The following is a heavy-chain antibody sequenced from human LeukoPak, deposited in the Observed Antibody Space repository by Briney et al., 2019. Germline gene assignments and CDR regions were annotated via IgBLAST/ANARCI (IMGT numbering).Heavy chain of an antibody. J-gene: IGHJ5*02. CDR2: IYQSGST. V-gene: IGHV4-38-2*01. Sequence: SETLSLTCAVSGYSISSGYYWGWIRQPPGKGLEWIGSIYQSGSTYYNPSLKSRVTISVDTSKNQLSLKLTSVTAADTAVYYCARSQDYYGSGSYYRGYNWFDPWGQGTLVTVSS. D-gene: IGHD3-10*01. CDR1: GYSISSGYY. CDR3: ARSQDYYGSGSYYRGYNWFDP.